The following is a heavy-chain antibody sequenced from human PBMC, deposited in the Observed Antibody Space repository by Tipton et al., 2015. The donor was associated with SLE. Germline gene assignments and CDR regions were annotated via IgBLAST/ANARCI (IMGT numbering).Heavy chain of an antibody. CDR3: ARRGGYRAYEDYFDS. Sequence: SLRLSCAVSGFTFNNYAFHWVRQAPGKGLEWVSAISGGIITTDYADSVKGQFTISRDNSKRMVYLQMDGLRVDDTAVYYCARRGGYRAYEDYFDSWGQGTLVTVSS. J-gene: IGHJ4*02. CDR2: ISGGIITT. D-gene: IGHD5-12*01. CDR1: GFTFNNYA. V-gene: IGHV3-23*01.